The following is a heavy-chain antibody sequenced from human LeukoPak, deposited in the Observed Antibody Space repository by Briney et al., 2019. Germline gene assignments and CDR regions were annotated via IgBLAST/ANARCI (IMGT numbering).Heavy chain of an antibody. V-gene: IGHV1-8*03. CDR1: GYTFTSYD. CDR2: MNPNSGNT. Sequence: GASVKVSCKASGYTFTSYDINWVRQATGQGLGWMGWMNPNSGNTGYAQKFQGRVTITRNTSISTAYMELSSLRSEDTAVYYCARGFTMVRGVIGYWGQGTLVTVSS. J-gene: IGHJ4*02. CDR3: ARGFTMVRGVIGY. D-gene: IGHD3-10*01.